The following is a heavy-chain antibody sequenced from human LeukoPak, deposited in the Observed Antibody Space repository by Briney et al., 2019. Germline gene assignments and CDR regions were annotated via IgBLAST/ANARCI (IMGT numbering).Heavy chain of an antibody. Sequence: GGSLRLSCAASGFTVSSNYMSWVRQAPGKGLEWVSVIYSGGSTHYADSVKGRFTISRDNAMKSVFLQMHSLRVEDTAIYYCARDLWGGNYIFDYWGQGTLITVSS. J-gene: IGHJ4*02. CDR3: ARDLWGGNYIFDY. V-gene: IGHV3-66*01. D-gene: IGHD1-7*01. CDR2: IYSGGST. CDR1: GFTVSSNY.